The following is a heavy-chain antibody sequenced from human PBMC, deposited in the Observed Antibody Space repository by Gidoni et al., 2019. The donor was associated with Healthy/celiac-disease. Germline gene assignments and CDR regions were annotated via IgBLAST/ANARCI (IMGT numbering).Heavy chain of an antibody. CDR1: GFTFSRYA. Sequence: EVQLLESGGGLVQPGGSLRLSCAASGFTFSRYAMSWVRQAPGKGLEWVSAISGSGGSTYYADSVKGRFTISRDNSKNTLYLQMNSLRAEDTAVYYCATLVGATGDYGMDVWGQGTTVTVSS. CDR3: ATLVGATGDYGMDV. D-gene: IGHD1-26*01. V-gene: IGHV3-23*01. J-gene: IGHJ6*02. CDR2: ISGSGGST.